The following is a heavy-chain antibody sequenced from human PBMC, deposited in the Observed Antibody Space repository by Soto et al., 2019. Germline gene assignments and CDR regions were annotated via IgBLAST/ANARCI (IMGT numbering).Heavy chain of an antibody. CDR1: GVTVSSNF. D-gene: IGHD3-9*01. CDR2: IYSGGST. V-gene: IGHV3-53*01. Sequence: GGSLRLSCAASGVTVSSNFMSWVRQATGKGLEWVSVIYSGGSTYYADSVKGRFTISRDNSKNTLYLQMNSLRAEDTAVYYCAKDGVDYDILTGYYKGAYYFDYWGQGTLVTVSS. J-gene: IGHJ4*02. CDR3: AKDGVDYDILTGYYKGAYYFDY.